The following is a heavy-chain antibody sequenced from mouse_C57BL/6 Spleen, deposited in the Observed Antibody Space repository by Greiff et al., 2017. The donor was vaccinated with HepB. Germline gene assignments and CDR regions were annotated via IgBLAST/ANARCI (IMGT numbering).Heavy chain of an antibody. V-gene: IGHV1-64*01. D-gene: IGHD1-1*01. CDR1: GYTFTSYW. CDR3: ARSITTVVATEDY. J-gene: IGHJ2*01. CDR2: IHPNSGST. Sequence: QVQLQQPGAELVKPGASVKLSCKASGYTFTSYWMHWVKQRPGQGLEWIGMIHPNSGSTNYNEKFKSKATLTVDKSSSTAYMQLSSLTTEDSAVYYCARSITTVVATEDYWGQGTPLTVSS.